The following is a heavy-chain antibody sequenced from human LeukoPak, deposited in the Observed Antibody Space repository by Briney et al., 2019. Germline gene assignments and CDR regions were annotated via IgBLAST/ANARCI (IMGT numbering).Heavy chain of an antibody. CDR3: AKVPPGSPPAANYFDS. CDR2: IRYDGSNK. J-gene: IGHJ4*02. D-gene: IGHD2-2*01. V-gene: IGHV3-30*02. Sequence: GGSLRLSCAASGFTFSSYGMHWVRQAPGKGLEWVSYIRYDGSNKYYADSVKGRFGITRDNSENTLYLQMNSLRAEDTAVYYCAKVPPGSPPAANYFDSWGQGTLVTVSS. CDR1: GFTFSSYG.